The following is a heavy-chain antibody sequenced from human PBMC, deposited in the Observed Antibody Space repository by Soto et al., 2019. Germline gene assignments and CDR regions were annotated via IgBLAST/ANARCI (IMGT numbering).Heavy chain of an antibody. J-gene: IGHJ4*02. Sequence: KPSETLSLTCTVSSGSVSTYYWSWLRQPAGKGLEWIGRIFISGNTNYNPSLRSRVTMSVDTSKGQFSLNLTSVTAADTAVYFCARSGGTYNFDSWGQGILVTVSS. CDR1: SGSVSTYY. CDR2: IFISGNT. D-gene: IGHD1-1*01. V-gene: IGHV4-4*07. CDR3: ARSGGTYNFDS.